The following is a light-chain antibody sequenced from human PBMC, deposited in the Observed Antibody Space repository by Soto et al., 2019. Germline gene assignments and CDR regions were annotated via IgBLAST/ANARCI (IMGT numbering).Light chain of an antibody. CDR3: QTWGTGIRV. J-gene: IGLJ3*02. Sequence: QPVLTQSPSASASLGASVKVTCTLSSGHSSYAIAWHQQQPEKGPRYLMEVNSDGSHNKGDGIPDRFSGSSSGAERYLTISSLQSEDEADYYCQTWGTGIRVFGGGTKLTGL. CDR2: VNSDGSH. CDR1: SGHSSYA. V-gene: IGLV4-69*01.